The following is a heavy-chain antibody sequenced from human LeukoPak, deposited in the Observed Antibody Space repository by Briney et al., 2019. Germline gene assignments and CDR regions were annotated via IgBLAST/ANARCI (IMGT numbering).Heavy chain of an antibody. J-gene: IGHJ4*02. V-gene: IGHV1-69*04. Sequence: WASVKVSCKASGGTFNDYSISWVRQAPGQGLEWMGRIIPILNVPNYAQKFEGRVTITADKSTNTAYMELSSLKSEDTAVYFCARERPRARYFDSWGQGTLVTVSS. CDR2: IIPILNVP. CDR1: GGTFNDYS. CDR3: ARERPRARYFDS. D-gene: IGHD2-15*01.